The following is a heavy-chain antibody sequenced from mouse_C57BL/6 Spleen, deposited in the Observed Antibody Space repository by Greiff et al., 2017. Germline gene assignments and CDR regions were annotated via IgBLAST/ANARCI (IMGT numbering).Heavy chain of an antibody. CDR2: IHPNSGST. CDR1: GYTFTSYW. V-gene: IGHV1-64*01. Sequence: VQLQQPGAELVKPGASVKLSCKASGYTFTSYWMHWVKQRPGQGLEWIGMIHPNSGSTNYNEKFKSKATLTVDKSSSTAYMQLSSLTSEDSAVYYCARIYYDYECAYWGQGTLVTVSA. D-gene: IGHD2-4*01. CDR3: ARIYYDYECAY. J-gene: IGHJ3*01.